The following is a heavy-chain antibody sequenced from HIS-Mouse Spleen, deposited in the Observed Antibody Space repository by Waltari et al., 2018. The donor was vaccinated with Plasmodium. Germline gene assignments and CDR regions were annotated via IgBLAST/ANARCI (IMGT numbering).Heavy chain of an antibody. CDR1: GGSISSSSYY. V-gene: IGHV4-39*07. Sequence: QLQLQESGPGLVKPSETLSLTCTVSGGSISSSSYYWGWIRQPPGKGREWIGGIYYSGGTYHHPSLKSRVTISVDTSKNQFSLKLSSVTAADTAVYYCARDRITGTSYFDYWGQGTLVTVSS. CDR2: IYYSGGT. CDR3: ARDRITGTSYFDY. D-gene: IGHD1-7*01. J-gene: IGHJ4*02.